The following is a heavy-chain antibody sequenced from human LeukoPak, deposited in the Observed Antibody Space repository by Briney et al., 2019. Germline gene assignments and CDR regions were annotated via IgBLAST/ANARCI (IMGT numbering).Heavy chain of an antibody. V-gene: IGHV4-39*07. CDR1: SGSISTSNYY. Sequence: SETLSLTCTVSSGSISTSNYYWGWVRQPPGKALEWIGNIFYSGSTYYSPSLKSRVTISLDTSRNQFSLKLSSVTAADTAVYYCARGRKYVATIINWGQGTLVTVSS. D-gene: IGHD5-24*01. CDR3: ARGRKYVATIIN. CDR2: IFYSGST. J-gene: IGHJ4*02.